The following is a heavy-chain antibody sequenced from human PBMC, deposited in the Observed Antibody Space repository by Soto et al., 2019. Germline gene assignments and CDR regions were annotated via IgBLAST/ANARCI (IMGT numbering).Heavy chain of an antibody. V-gene: IGHV3-23*01. D-gene: IGHD2-21*01. Sequence: EVQLSESGGGLLQPGGSLRLSCTASGFTFSNYAMTWVPQAPGKGLEWVSTITGSGGGTYYADSVKGRFTISRDNSKNTLYLQMPNLRADDTAVYYCAKEMIASTVADFFDYWGQGTLFTVSS. CDR1: GFTFSNYA. CDR3: AKEMIASTVADFFDY. J-gene: IGHJ4*02. CDR2: ITGSGGGT.